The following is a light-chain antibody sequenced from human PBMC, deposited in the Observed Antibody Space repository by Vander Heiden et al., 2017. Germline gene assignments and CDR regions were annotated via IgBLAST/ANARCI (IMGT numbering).Light chain of an antibody. CDR3: QQYDNLPLT. V-gene: IGKV1-33*01. J-gene: IGKJ4*01. Sequence: DIQMTQSPSSLSASVGDRVTITCQASQDISNYLNWYQQKPGKAPKLLIYAASNLERGVPSRFNGSGSGTDFTFTISSLQPEDIATYYCQQYDNLPLTFGGGTKVEIK. CDR2: AAS. CDR1: QDISNY.